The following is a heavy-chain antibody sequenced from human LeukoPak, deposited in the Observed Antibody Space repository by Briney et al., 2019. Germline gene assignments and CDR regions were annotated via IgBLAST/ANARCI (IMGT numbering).Heavy chain of an antibody. CDR2: MIHIFGRA. J-gene: IGHJ5*02. D-gene: IGHD2-2*01. CDR3: ARDREGYCSSTSCYPSNWFDP. V-gene: IGHV1-69*06. Sequence: SVKVSCKASGGTFSSYAISWVRQAPGQGLEWMGGMIHIFGRANYAQKFQGRVTITADKSTTTAYMELSSLRSEDTAVYYCARDREGYCSSTSCYPSNWFDPWGQGTLVTVSS. CDR1: GGTFSSYA.